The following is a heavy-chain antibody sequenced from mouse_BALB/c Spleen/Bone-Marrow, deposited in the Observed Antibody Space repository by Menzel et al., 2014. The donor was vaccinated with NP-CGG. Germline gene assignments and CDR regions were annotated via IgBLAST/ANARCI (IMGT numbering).Heavy chain of an antibody. CDR3: ARGKTGFYGMDY. CDR2: INPSSGYT. D-gene: IGHD4-1*01. Sequence: VQLVESGAELARPGASVKMSCKASGYTFTNYTMHWVKPRPGQGLEWIGYINPSSGYTNYNQKFKDTATLTADKSSSTAYMQLSSLTSADSAVYYCARGKTGFYGMDYWGQGASVTVSA. V-gene: IGHV1-4*01. J-gene: IGHJ4*01. CDR1: GYTFTNYT.